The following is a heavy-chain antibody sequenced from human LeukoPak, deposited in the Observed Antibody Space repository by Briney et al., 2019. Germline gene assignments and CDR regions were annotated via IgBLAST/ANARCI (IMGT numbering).Heavy chain of an antibody. CDR1: GFTFSSYA. V-gene: IGHV3-23*01. CDR3: AKSSTAMATTYDAFDI. D-gene: IGHD5-18*01. J-gene: IGHJ3*02. CDR2: ISGSGGST. Sequence: AGSLRLSCAASGFTFSSYAMSWVRQAPGKGLEWVSAISGSGGSTYYADSVKGRFTISRDNSKNTLYLQMNSLRAEDTAVYYCAKSSTAMATTYDAFDIWGQGTMVTVSS.